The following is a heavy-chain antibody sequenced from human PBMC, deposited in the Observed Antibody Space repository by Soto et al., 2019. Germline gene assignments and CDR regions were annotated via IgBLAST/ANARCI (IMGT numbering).Heavy chain of an antibody. J-gene: IGHJ6*02. CDR2: ISTYNGDT. CDR1: GYTFTRSG. V-gene: IGHV1-18*01. CDR3: AREGVAPYYYYGMDV. D-gene: IGHD5-12*01. Sequence: QVQLVQSGAEVKKPGASVKVSCKASGYTFTRSGISWVRQAPGQGLEWMGWISTYNGDTNYAQTVQGRVTMTTDTSTSTVPMEVRSLRSDDTAVYYCAREGVAPYYYYGMDVWGQGTPVTVSS.